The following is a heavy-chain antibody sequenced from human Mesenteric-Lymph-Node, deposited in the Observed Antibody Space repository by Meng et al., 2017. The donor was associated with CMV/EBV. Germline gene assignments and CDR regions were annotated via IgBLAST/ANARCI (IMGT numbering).Heavy chain of an antibody. Sequence: ASVKVSCKASGYTFIDYGISWVRQARGQGLEWMGWISAYNGDTEYAQKFKGRVTMTTDTATTTAYMDLTSLRSDDTAVYYCARASAQHYYAITGYDYWGQGTLVTVSS. D-gene: IGHD3-22*01. CDR2: ISAYNGDT. CDR1: GYTFIDYG. V-gene: IGHV1-18*01. CDR3: ARASAQHYYAITGYDY. J-gene: IGHJ4*02.